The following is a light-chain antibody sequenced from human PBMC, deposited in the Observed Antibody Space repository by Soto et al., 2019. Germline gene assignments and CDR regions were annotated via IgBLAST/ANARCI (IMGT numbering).Light chain of an antibody. CDR3: QQHNIWPPWT. J-gene: IGKJ1*01. CDR2: DAS. V-gene: IGKV3-15*01. CDR1: QSVSNN. Sequence: ILMTQSPATLSVSPGERATLSCRASQSVSNNLAWYQQKPGQAPRLLIYDASTRATGIPARFSGSGSGTAFTLTISGLQSEDFAVYYCQQHNIWPPWTFGQGTKVEVK.